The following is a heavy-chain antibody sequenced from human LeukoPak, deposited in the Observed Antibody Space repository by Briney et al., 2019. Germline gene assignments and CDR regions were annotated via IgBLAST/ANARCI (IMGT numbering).Heavy chain of an antibody. CDR3: ARDGGPGLAPEVPSDY. J-gene: IGHJ4*02. V-gene: IGHV4-4*07. Sequence: SETLSLTCAVYGGPFSSYYWSWIRQPAGKGLEWIGRIYTSGSTNYNPSLKSRVTMSVDTSKNQFSLKLSSVTAADTAVYYCARDGGPGLAPEVPSDYWGQGTLVTVSS. D-gene: IGHD3-16*01. CDR1: GGPFSSYY. CDR2: IYTSGST.